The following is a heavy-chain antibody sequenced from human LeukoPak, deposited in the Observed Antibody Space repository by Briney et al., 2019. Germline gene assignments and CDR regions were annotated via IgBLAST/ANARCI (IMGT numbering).Heavy chain of an antibody. Sequence: SETLSLTCTVSGYPISSGYYWGWIRQPPGKGLEWIGSIYHSGSTYYNPTLKSRVTISVDTSKNQFSLKLSSVTAADTAVYYCARAGGQFTLSGQLATTHDYWGQGTLVTVSS. CDR1: GYPISSGYY. J-gene: IGHJ4*02. D-gene: IGHD6-6*01. CDR2: IYHSGST. V-gene: IGHV4-38-2*02. CDR3: ARAGGQFTLSGQLATTHDY.